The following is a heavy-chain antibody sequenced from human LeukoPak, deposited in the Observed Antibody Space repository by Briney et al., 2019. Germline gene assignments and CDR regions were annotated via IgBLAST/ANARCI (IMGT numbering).Heavy chain of an antibody. J-gene: IGHJ4*02. D-gene: IGHD3-22*01. CDR1: GYTFTSYA. CDR3: ARESDSSGYYFDY. V-gene: IGHV1-3*01. Sequence: ASVKVSCKASGYTFTSYAMHWVRQAPGKRFEWMGWINAGNGNTKYSQKFQGRVTITRDTSASTAYMELSSLRSEDTAVYYCARESDSSGYYFDYWGQGTLVTVSS. CDR2: INAGNGNT.